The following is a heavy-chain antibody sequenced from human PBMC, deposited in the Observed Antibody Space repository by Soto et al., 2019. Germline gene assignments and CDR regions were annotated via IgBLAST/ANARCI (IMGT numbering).Heavy chain of an antibody. Sequence: GASVKVSCKASGYTFTSYGISWVRQAPGQGLEWMGWISAYNGNTNYAQKLQGRVTITTDTSTSTAYMELRSLRSDDTAVYYCAGASGYYDSSGYPFDYWGQGTLVTVSS. V-gene: IGHV1-18*01. CDR3: AGASGYYDSSGYPFDY. CDR1: GYTFTSYG. J-gene: IGHJ4*02. D-gene: IGHD3-22*01. CDR2: ISAYNGNT.